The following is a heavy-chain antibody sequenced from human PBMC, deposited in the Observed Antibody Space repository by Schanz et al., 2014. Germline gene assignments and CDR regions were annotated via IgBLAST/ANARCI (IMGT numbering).Heavy chain of an antibody. CDR1: GFTFSNYA. J-gene: IGHJ6*02. CDR3: AKGMGYCSGGTCYDYYYYGLDV. V-gene: IGHV3-23*01. Sequence: EVQLLESGGGLVRPGGSLRLSCAASGFTFSNYAMSWVRQAPGKGLEWVSGFIVDSGNTYYAGSVKGRFSISRDYSENTLYLQMNSLSADDTAVFYCAKGMGYCSGGTCYDYYYYGLDVWGRGTTVTVSS. D-gene: IGHD2-15*01. CDR2: FIVDSGNT.